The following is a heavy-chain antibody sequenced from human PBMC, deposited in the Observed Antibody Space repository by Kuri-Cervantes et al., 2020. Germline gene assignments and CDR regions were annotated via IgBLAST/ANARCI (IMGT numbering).Heavy chain of an antibody. CDR2: ISYHGSNK. J-gene: IGHJ6*02. Sequence: GGSLRLSCAASGFTFSSYGMHWVRQAPGKGLEWVAVISYHGSNKYYADSVKGRFTISRDNSKNTLYLQMNSLRAEDTAVYYCAKTIVGATTDGYYGMDVWGQGTTVTVSS. D-gene: IGHD1-26*01. CDR3: AKTIVGATTDGYYGMDV. V-gene: IGHV3-30*18. CDR1: GFTFSSYG.